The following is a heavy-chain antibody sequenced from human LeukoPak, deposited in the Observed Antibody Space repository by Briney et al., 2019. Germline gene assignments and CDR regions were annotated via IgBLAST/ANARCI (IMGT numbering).Heavy chain of an antibody. Sequence: GGSLRLSCAASGFTFSSYGMHWVRQAPGKGLEWVAFIRHDGSNKYYADSVKGRFTISRDNSKNTLYLQMNSLRAEDTAVYYCAKEGGYQLLHFDYWGQGTLVTVSS. CDR1: GFTFSSYG. D-gene: IGHD2-2*01. V-gene: IGHV3-30*02. CDR3: AKEGGYQLLHFDY. CDR2: IRHDGSNK. J-gene: IGHJ4*02.